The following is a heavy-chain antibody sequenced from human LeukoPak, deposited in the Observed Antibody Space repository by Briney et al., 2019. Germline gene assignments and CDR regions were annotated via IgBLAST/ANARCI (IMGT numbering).Heavy chain of an antibody. D-gene: IGHD5-12*01. J-gene: IGHJ4*02. Sequence: SVKVSCKASGGTFSSYAISWVRQAPGQGLERMGRIIPIFGIANYAQKFQGRVTITADKSTSTAYMELSSLRSEDTAVYYCARAPKSRGYSGYAFTYYFDYWGQGTLVTVSS. V-gene: IGHV1-69*04. CDR3: ARAPKSRGYSGYAFTYYFDY. CDR2: IIPIFGIA. CDR1: GGTFSSYA.